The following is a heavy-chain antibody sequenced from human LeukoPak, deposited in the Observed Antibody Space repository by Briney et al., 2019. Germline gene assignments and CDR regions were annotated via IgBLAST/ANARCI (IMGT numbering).Heavy chain of an antibody. J-gene: IGHJ3*02. V-gene: IGHV1-18*01. CDR1: GYTFTSYG. D-gene: IGHD3-3*01. Sequence: ASVKVSCKASGYTFTSYGISWVRQAPGQGLEWMGWISAYNDNTNYAQKLQGRVTMTTDTSTSTAYMELRSLRSDDTAVYYCARWGITIFGVVIPGAFDIWGQGTMVTVSS. CDR3: ARWGITIFGVVIPGAFDI. CDR2: ISAYNDNT.